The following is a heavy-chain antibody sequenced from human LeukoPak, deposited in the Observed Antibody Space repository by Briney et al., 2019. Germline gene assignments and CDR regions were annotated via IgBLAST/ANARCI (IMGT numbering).Heavy chain of an antibody. D-gene: IGHD3-10*01. V-gene: IGHV4-34*01. Sequence: SETLSLTCAVYGGSFSGYYWSWIRQPPGKGLEWIGEINHSGSTNYNPSLKSRVTISVDTSKNQFSLKLSSVTAAVTAVYYCARGGRFGELSTLLFDYWGQGTLVTVSS. CDR2: INHSGST. CDR1: GGSFSGYY. CDR3: ARGGRFGELSTLLFDY. J-gene: IGHJ4*02.